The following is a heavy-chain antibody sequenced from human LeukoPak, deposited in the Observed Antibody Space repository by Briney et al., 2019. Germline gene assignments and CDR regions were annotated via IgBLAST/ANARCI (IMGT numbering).Heavy chain of an antibody. CDR1: GGSISSYY. Sequence: SETLSLTCTVSGGSISSYYWSWIRQPPGKGLEWIGYISYSGSTNYNPSLKSRVTISVDTSKNQFSLKLSSVTAADTAVYYCARRTHYYYGMDVWGQGTTVIVSS. J-gene: IGHJ6*02. V-gene: IGHV4-59*01. CDR2: ISYSGST. CDR3: ARRTHYYYGMDV.